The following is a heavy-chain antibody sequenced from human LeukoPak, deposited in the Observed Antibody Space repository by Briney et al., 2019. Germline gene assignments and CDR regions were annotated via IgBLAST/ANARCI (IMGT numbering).Heavy chain of an antibody. CDR2: INQDGSDK. CDR3: ARPRYCSSGNCYSDY. D-gene: IGHD2-15*01. V-gene: IGHV3-7*01. J-gene: IGHJ4*02. Sequence: GGSLRLSCAASGFTFSTYWMSWVRQVPGKGLEWAANINQDGSDKYYVDSVKGRFTISRDNAKNSLYLQMNSLRAEDTAVYYCARPRYCSSGNCYSDYWGQGALVTVSS. CDR1: GFTFSTYW.